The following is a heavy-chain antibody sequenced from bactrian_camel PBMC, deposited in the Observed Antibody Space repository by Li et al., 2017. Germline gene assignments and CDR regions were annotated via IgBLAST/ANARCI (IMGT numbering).Heavy chain of an antibody. V-gene: IGHV3S53*01. D-gene: IGHD4*01. CDR3: AFAPGVTLWRGFLGADVHKF. CDR1: GLTGSRTY. CDR2: IDRDGST. Sequence: HVQLVESGGGSAQAGGSLRLSCAASGLTGSRTYVAWFWQAPGKEREGVATIDRDGSTSYADSVKGRFTISRDNNKPTMYLQMNSLTPDDTAIYYCAFAPGVTLWRGFLGADVHKFWGQGTQVTVS. J-gene: IGHJ4*01.